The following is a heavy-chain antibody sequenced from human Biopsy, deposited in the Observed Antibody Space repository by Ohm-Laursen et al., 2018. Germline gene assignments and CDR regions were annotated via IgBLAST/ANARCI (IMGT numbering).Heavy chain of an antibody. CDR2: ISASGNHI. J-gene: IGHJ4*02. V-gene: IGHV3-21*01. CDR1: GFTFSGFS. D-gene: IGHD2-8*01. Sequence: SLRLSCTASGFTFSGFSMNWVRQAPGKGLELVSSISASGNHIYYTDSVKGRFTVSRDNGKNSLDLQMNSLRGEDTAVYYCARDGEAKYCRHGVCPSDYWGQGTLVTVSS. CDR3: ARDGEAKYCRHGVCPSDY.